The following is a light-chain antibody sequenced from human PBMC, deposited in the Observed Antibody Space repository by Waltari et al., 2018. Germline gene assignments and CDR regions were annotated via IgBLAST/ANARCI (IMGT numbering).Light chain of an antibody. CDR1: QSVGGT. V-gene: IGKV3-20*01. Sequence: EIVLTQSPGTLSLSPGERATLSCRASQSVGGTLAWYQQKPGQAPRLLMYGTSIRAPGTPDRFSGTGSGTDFSLTISRLEPEDFAVYDCQHYVRLPATFGQGTKVEIK. CDR3: QHYVRLPAT. CDR2: GTS. J-gene: IGKJ1*01.